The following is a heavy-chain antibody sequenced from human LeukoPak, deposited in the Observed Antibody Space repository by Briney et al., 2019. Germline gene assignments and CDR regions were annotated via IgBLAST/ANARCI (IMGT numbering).Heavy chain of an antibody. D-gene: IGHD3-3*01. V-gene: IGHV3-53*01. J-gene: IGHJ5*02. CDR3: ARSAVSGPGWIDP. Sequence: GGSLRLSCAASGFTVSNNYMSWVRQAPRKGLQWVSVIYSGGSTYYADSVKGRFTISRDNSKNTLYLQMNGLRAEDTAVYYCARSAVSGPGWIDPWGQGTLVTVSS. CDR1: GFTVSNNY. CDR2: IYSGGST.